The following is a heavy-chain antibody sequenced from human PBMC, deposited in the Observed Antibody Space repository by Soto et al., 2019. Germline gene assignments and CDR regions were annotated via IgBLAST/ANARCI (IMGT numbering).Heavy chain of an antibody. V-gene: IGHV3-30-3*01. J-gene: IGHJ5*02. Sequence: GGSLRLSCAASGFTFSSYAMHWVRQSPGKGLEWVAVISYDGSNKYYADSVKGRFTISRDNSKNTLYLQMNSLRAEDTAVYYCARDLTYCSGGSCYPSNWFDPCGQGTLVTVSS. CDR1: GFTFSSYA. CDR2: ISYDGSNK. D-gene: IGHD2-15*01. CDR3: ARDLTYCSGGSCYPSNWFDP.